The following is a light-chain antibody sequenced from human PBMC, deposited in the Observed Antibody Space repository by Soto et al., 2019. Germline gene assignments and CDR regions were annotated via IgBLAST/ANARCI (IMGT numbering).Light chain of an antibody. CDR3: LQANSFPRT. CDR1: QHLSTW. CDR2: AAS. V-gene: IGKV1-12*01. Sequence: DIPRTQAPSSLSAPLEDRATTNCRARQHLSTWLAWYQQKPGKAPNLLIYAASSLQSGVPSRFSGSGSGTDFTLTISSLQPDDSATYYCLQANSFPRTFGQGTKVEIK. J-gene: IGKJ1*01.